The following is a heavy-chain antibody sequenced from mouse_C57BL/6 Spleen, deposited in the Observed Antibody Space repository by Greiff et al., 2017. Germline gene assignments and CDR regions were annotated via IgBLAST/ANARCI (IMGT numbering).Heavy chain of an antibody. CDR3: ASELGWYFDV. J-gene: IGHJ1*03. V-gene: IGHV2-2*01. Sequence: VQLVESGPGLVQPSQSLSITCTVSGFSLTSYGVHWVRQSPGKGLEWLGVIWSGGSTDYNAAFISRLSISKDNSKSQVFFKMNSLQADDTAIYYCASELGWYFDVWGTGTTVTVSS. CDR1: GFSLTSYG. CDR2: IWSGGST.